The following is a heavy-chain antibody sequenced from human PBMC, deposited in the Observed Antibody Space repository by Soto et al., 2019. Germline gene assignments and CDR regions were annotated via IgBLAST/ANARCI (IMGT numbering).Heavy chain of an antibody. CDR2: ISYDGSNK. CDR1: GFTFSSYG. V-gene: IGHV3-30*18. CDR3: AKPMRRTVTTYFDY. Sequence: QVQLVESGGGVVQPGRSLRLCCAASGFTFSSYGMHWVRQGPGKGLEWVAVISYDGSNKYYADSVKGRFTISRDNSKNTLYLQMNRLRAEDTAVYYCAKPMRRTVTTYFDYWGQGTLVTVSS. J-gene: IGHJ4*02. D-gene: IGHD4-17*01.